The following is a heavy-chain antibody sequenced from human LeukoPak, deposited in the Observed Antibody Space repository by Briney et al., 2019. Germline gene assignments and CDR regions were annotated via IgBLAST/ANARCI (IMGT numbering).Heavy chain of an antibody. J-gene: IGHJ4*02. CDR1: GFTFSTSG. CDR2: IWYDGSNK. Sequence: GGSMRLSCAASGFTFSTSGMHWVRQAPGKGLEWVAVIWYDGSNKHYAESVKGRFSISRDNSKSTLYLQMNSLRAEDTAVYYCARARGVSTGYRPIDYWGQGTLVTVSS. D-gene: IGHD3-22*01. CDR3: ARARGVSTGYRPIDY. V-gene: IGHV3-33*01.